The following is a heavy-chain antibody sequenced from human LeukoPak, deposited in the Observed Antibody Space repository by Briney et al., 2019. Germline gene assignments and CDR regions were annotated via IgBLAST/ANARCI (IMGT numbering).Heavy chain of an antibody. D-gene: IGHD1-1*01. Sequence: PGGSLRLSCAASGFTFDDYAMHWVRQAPGKGLEWVSGISWNSGSIGYADSVKGRFTISRDNAKNSLYLQMNSLRAEDTALYYCAKIWNDGDYWGQGTLVTVSS. CDR2: ISWNSGSI. V-gene: IGHV3-9*01. J-gene: IGHJ4*02. CDR3: AKIWNDGDY. CDR1: GFTFDDYA.